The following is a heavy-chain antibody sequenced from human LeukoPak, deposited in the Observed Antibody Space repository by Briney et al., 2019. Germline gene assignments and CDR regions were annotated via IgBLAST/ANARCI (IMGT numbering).Heavy chain of an antibody. V-gene: IGHV3-21*01. CDR1: GFTFSSYR. J-gene: IGHJ4*02. CDR2: ISSSSSYI. Sequence: GGSLRLSCAASGFTFSSYRMNWVRQAPGKGLEWVSSISSSSSYIYYADSVKGRFTISRDNAKNSLYLQRNSLRAEDTAVYYCARDYTAEVGATNFDYWGQGTLVTVSS. D-gene: IGHD1-26*01. CDR3: ARDYTAEVGATNFDY.